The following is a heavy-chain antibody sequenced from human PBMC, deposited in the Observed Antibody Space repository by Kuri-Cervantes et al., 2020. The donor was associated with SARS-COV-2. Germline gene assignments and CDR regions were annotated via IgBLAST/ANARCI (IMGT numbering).Heavy chain of an antibody. J-gene: IGHJ5*02. CDR2: MNPNSGNT. Sequence: ASMKVSCKASGYTFTSYYINWVRQATGQGLEWMGWMNPNSGNTGYAQKFQGRVTITRNTSISTAYMELSSLRSEDTAVYYCARVGYDFWSGPNWFDPWGQGTLVTVSS. D-gene: IGHD3-3*01. V-gene: IGHV1-8*03. CDR3: ARVGYDFWSGPNWFDP. CDR1: GYTFTSYY.